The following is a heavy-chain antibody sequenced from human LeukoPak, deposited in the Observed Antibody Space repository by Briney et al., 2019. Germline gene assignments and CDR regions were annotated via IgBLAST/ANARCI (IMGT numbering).Heavy chain of an antibody. CDR3: ARQLVGAPFDY. J-gene: IGHJ4*02. CDR2: IYYSGST. V-gene: IGHV4-39*01. CDR1: GGSISSSSYY. Sequence: PLETLSLTCTVSGGSISSSSYYWGWIRQPPGKGLEWIGSIYYSGSTYYNPSLKSRVTISVDTSKNQFSLKLSSVTAADTAVYYCARQLVGAPFDYWGQGTLVTVSS. D-gene: IGHD1-26*01.